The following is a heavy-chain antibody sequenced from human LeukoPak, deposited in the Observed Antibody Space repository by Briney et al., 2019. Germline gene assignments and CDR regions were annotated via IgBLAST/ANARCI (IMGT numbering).Heavy chain of an antibody. V-gene: IGHV3-74*01. CDR1: GFTFSSYW. Sequence: GGSLRLSCAASGFTFSSYWMHWVRQAPGKGLVWVARIDNDGGRTYYADSVKGRFTISRDNAKNTLYLQMNSLRVEDTAVYYCGASYDTSGYYFPFDHGGQGTQVTVSS. CDR3: GASYDTSGYYFPFDH. J-gene: IGHJ4*02. CDR2: IDNDGGRT. D-gene: IGHD3-22*01.